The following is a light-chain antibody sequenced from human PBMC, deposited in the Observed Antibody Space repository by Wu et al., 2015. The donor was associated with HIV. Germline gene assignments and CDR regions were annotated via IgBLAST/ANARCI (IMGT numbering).Light chain of an antibody. CDR2: GAS. Sequence: EISMTQSPASLSVSPGDTATLFCRASQSVNSHLAWYQHKPGQAPRLLIYGASTRATGIPARFSGSGSVTEFTLTISRLEPEDFAVYYCQQYGSSPLTFGGGTKVEIK. V-gene: IGKV3-15*01. J-gene: IGKJ4*01. CDR3: QQYGSSPLT. CDR1: QSVNSH.